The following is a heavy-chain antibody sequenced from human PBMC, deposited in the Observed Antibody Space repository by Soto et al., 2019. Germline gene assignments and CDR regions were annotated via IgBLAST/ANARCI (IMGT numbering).Heavy chain of an antibody. CDR1: GYTFTSYD. CDR3: AREHSSSWRFDY. V-gene: IGHV1-8*01. D-gene: IGHD6-13*01. Sequence: QVQLVQSGAEVKKPGASVKVSCKASGYTFTSYDINWVRQATGQGLEWRGWMNPNSGNTGYAQKFQGRVTMTRNTSISTAHMELSSLRSADTAVYYCAREHSSSWRFDYWGQRTLVTVSS. CDR2: MNPNSGNT. J-gene: IGHJ4*02.